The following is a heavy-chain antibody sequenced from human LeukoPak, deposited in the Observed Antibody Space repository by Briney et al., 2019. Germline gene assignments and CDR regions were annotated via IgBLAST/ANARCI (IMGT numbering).Heavy chain of an antibody. V-gene: IGHV4-61*02. Sequence: SETLSLTCTVSGGSISSGSYYWSWIRQPAGKGLEWIGRIYTSGSTNYNPPLKSRVTIAVDTSKNQFSLKLSSETAADTAVYYCARPTTIDAFDIWGQGTMVTVSS. CDR2: IYTSGST. D-gene: IGHD3-9*01. CDR3: ARPTTIDAFDI. CDR1: GGSISSGSYY. J-gene: IGHJ3*02.